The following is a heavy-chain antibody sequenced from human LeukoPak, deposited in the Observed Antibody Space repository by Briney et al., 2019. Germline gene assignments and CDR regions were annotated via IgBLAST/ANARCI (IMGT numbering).Heavy chain of an antibody. Sequence: PGGSLRLSCTVSGFTVSTNSMSWVRQAPGNGLEWVSFIYSDNTLYSYSVKGRFTISRDNSKNTLYLQMNSLRAEDTAVYYCARRAGAYSHPYDYWGQGNLVTVSS. V-gene: IGHV3-53*01. J-gene: IGHJ4*02. CDR1: GFTVSTNS. D-gene: IGHD4/OR15-4a*01. CDR3: ARRAGAYSHPYDY. CDR2: IYSDNT.